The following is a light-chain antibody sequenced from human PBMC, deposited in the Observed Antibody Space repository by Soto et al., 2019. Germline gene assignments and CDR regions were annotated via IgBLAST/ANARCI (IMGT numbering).Light chain of an antibody. CDR3: QQYNSYST. J-gene: IGKJ1*01. CDR2: DAS. CDR1: QSISSW. Sequence: IQMSQSPSTLSASVGDRVTITCRASQSISSWLAWYQQKPGKAPKLLIYDASSLESGVPSRFSGSGSGTEFTLTISSLQPDDFATYYCQQYNSYSTSAQRAKV. V-gene: IGKV1-5*01.